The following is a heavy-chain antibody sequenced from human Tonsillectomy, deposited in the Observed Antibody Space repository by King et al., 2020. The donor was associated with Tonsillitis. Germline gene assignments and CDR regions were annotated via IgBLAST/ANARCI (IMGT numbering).Heavy chain of an antibody. Sequence: VQLVESGGGVVQPGRSLRLSCAASGFTFSNYGMHWVRQAPGKGLEWVAVISYDGSYKYYGDSVKGRFTISSDSSKNTVYLQMNSLRAEDTAVYYCAKVARSWYDDDAFDIWGQGTMVTVSS. CDR2: ISYDGSYK. J-gene: IGHJ3*02. CDR3: AKVARSWYDDDAFDI. V-gene: IGHV3-30*18. CDR1: GFTFSNYG. D-gene: IGHD6-13*01.